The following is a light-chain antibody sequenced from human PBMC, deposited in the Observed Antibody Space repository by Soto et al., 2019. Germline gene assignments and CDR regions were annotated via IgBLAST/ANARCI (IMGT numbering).Light chain of an antibody. CDR3: MQGLQTLPT. CDR1: QSLLHSDGYNY. V-gene: IGKV2-28*01. Sequence: DIVMTQSPLSLPVTPGEPASISCRSSQSLLHSDGYNYLDWYVQKPGQSPRLLIYLGSKRASGIPDRCSSSGSGTDFKLKISRVEADDVGVYYCMQGLQTLPTFGPGTKVDIK. CDR2: LGS. J-gene: IGKJ3*01.